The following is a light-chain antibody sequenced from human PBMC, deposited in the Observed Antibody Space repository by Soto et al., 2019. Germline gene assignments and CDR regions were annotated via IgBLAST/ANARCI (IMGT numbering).Light chain of an antibody. CDR3: QQYGSSPLVT. Sequence: EIVLTQSPGTLSLSPGERATLSCRASQSVSSSYLAWYQQKPGQAPRLLIYGASSRATGIPDRFSGSGSGTDFTLTISRLEPEHFAVYYCQQYGSSPLVTFGQGTRLEMK. V-gene: IGKV3-20*01. CDR1: QSVSSSY. J-gene: IGKJ5*01. CDR2: GAS.